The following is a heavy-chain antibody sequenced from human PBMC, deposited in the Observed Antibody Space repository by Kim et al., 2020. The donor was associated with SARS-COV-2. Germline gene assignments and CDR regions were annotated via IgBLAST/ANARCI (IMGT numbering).Heavy chain of an antibody. J-gene: IGHJ6*02. D-gene: IGHD3-16*01. CDR2: INPYNGDT. V-gene: IGHV1-18*04. CDR3: ARWVTTHYYYFGMDV. CDR1: GYRFTSYG. Sequence: ASVKVSCKASGYRFTSYGFSWVRQAPGQGLEWLGWINPYNGDTKYARQFQDRVSLTPDAPTTTAYMELRSLTSDDTALYFCARWVTTHYYYFGMDVWGPGTTVTVSS.